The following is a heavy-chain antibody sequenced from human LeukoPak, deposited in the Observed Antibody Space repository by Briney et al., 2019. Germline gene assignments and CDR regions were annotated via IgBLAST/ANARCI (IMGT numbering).Heavy chain of an antibody. J-gene: IGHJ2*01. CDR3: ARGAAPYWYFDL. CDR2: IYYSGST. CDR1: GGSISSYY. Sequence: PLETLSLTCTVSGGSISSYYWSWIRQPPGKGLEWIGYIYYSGSTNYNPSLKSRVTISVDTSKNQFSLKLSSVTAADTAVYYCARGAAPYWYFDLWGRGTLVTVSS. V-gene: IGHV4-59*01. D-gene: IGHD2-15*01.